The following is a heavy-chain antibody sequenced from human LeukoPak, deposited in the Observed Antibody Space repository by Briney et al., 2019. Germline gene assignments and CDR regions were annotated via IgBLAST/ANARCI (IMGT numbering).Heavy chain of an antibody. CDR3: VVDLSGSADY. D-gene: IGHD3-10*01. V-gene: IGHV3-21*01. J-gene: IGHJ4*02. CDR1: GFTFSSYS. Sequence: GGSLRLSCAASGFTFSSYSMNWVRQAPGKGLEWVSSISSSSSYIYYADSVKGRFTISRDNAKNSLYLQMNSLRTEDSALYYCVVDLSGSADYWGQGTLVTVSS. CDR2: ISSSSSYI.